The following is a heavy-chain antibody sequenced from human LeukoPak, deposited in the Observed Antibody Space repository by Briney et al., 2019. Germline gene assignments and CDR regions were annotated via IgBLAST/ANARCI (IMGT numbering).Heavy chain of an antibody. CDR3: ARGYSSGWYGDY. J-gene: IGHJ4*02. V-gene: IGHV3-30*04. CDR2: ISYDGSNK. CDR1: GFTFSRYA. D-gene: IGHD6-19*01. Sequence: GGSLRLSCAASGFTFSRYAMHWVRQAPGKGLEWVAVISYDGSNKYYADSVKGRFTISRDNSKNTLYLQMNSLRAEDTAVYYCARGYSSGWYGDYWGQGTLVTVSS.